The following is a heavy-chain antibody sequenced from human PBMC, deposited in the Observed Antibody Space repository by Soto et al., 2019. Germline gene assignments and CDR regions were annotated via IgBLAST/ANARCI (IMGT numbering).Heavy chain of an antibody. CDR1: GFTIGGAW. J-gene: IGHJ6*02. CDR2: IRQDGNEM. V-gene: IGHV3-7*01. CDR3: ARDGYSYALDV. Sequence: GGSLRLSCAASGFTIGGAWMSCVRQAPGKGLEWVAKIRQDGNEMYYVDAVRGRFTISRDNAKNSLYLQMNSLRVEDTALYYCARDGYSYALDVWGQGTTVTVSS.